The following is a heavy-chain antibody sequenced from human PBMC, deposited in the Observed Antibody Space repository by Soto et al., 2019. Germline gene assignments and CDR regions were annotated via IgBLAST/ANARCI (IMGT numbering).Heavy chain of an antibody. CDR1: GGTFSSYA. V-gene: IGHV1-69*13. J-gene: IGHJ6*02. CDR3: ARDQVPLYPHTYSSSGYYGMDV. D-gene: IGHD6-6*01. CDR2: IIPIFGTA. Sequence: ASVKVSCKASGGTFSSYAISWVRQAPGQGLEWMGGIIPIFGTANYAQKFQGRVTITADESTSTAYMELSSLRSEDTAVYYCARDQVPLYPHTYSSSGYYGMDVWGQGTTVTVSS.